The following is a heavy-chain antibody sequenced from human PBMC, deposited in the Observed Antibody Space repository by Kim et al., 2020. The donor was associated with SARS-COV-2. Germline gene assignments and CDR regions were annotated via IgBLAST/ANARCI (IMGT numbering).Heavy chain of an antibody. J-gene: IGHJ4*01. V-gene: IGHV3-7*03. CDR3: ARGPRPESYYSWFDN. Sequence: GGSLRLSCAASGFTFSNYWMNWVRQAPGKGLEWVANIKQDESEKNYVDSVKGRFTISRDNAKKSLYLQMNSLRDEDTAVYYCARGPRPESYYSWFDNWGHGTLVTVSS. CDR1: GFTFSNYW. D-gene: IGHD3-10*01. CDR2: IKQDESEK.